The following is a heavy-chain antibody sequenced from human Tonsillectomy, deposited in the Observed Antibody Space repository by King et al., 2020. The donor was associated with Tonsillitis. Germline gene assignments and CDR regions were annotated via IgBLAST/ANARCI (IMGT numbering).Heavy chain of an antibody. CDR1: GFTFSSYS. Sequence: VQLVESGGGLVQPGGSLRLSCAASGFTFSSYSMSWVRQAPGQGLEWGSVISGSGGSTYYADSVKGRVTISRDHSKNTLYLQMNSLRAVDTAVYSCAKDRNSGYDSPKGMDVWGQGTTVTVSS. CDR3: AKDRNSGYDSPKGMDV. J-gene: IGHJ6*02. D-gene: IGHD5-12*01. CDR2: ISGSGGST. V-gene: IGHV3-23*04.